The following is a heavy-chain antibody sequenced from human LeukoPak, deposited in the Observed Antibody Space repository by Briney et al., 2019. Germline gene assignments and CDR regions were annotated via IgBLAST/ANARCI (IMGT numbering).Heavy chain of an antibody. CDR1: GYTFTSYD. Sequence: ASVKVSCKASGYTFTSYDINWVRQAPGKGLEWMGWMNPNSGNTGYAQKFQGRVTMTRNTSISTAYMELSSLRSEDTAVYYRAREYYDILTGYYRDWYYYYGMDVWGQGTTVTVSS. V-gene: IGHV1-8*01. CDR2: MNPNSGNT. J-gene: IGHJ6*02. CDR3: AREYYDILTGYYRDWYYYYGMDV. D-gene: IGHD3-9*01.